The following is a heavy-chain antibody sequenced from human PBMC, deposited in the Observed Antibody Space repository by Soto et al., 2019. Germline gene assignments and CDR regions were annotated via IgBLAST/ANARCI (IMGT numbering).Heavy chain of an antibody. D-gene: IGHD2-2*01. J-gene: IGHJ6*03. CDR3: ARLPVVPAASSDYYMDV. V-gene: IGHV1-18*01. CDR2: ISAYNGNT. CDR1: GDTFASYG. Sequence: ASVKVSGKASGDTFASYGISWVRQAPGQGLEWMGWISAYNGNTNYAQKLQGRVTMTTDTSTSTAYMELRSLRSDDTAVYYCARLPVVPAASSDYYMDVWGKGTTVTVSS.